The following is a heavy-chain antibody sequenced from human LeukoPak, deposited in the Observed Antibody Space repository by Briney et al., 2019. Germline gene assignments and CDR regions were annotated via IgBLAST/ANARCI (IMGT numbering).Heavy chain of an antibody. J-gene: IGHJ5*02. Sequence: SETLSLTCAVYGGSCSGCYWSWIRQPPGKGLEWIGEINHSGSTNYNPSLKSRVTISVDTSKNQFSLKLSSVTAADTAVYYCASLVVVAATPSWFDPWGQGTLVTVSS. CDR3: ASLVVVAATPSWFDP. CDR1: GGSCSGCY. D-gene: IGHD2-15*01. CDR2: INHSGST. V-gene: IGHV4-34*01.